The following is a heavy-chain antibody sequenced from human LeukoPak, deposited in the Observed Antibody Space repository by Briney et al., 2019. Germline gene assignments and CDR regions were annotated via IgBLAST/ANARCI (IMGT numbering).Heavy chain of an antibody. J-gene: IGHJ4*02. CDR1: GFTFSSYA. CDR3: ARDGSVGATGI. CDR2: IKQDGSEK. V-gene: IGHV3-7*01. D-gene: IGHD1-26*01. Sequence: GGSLRLSCAASGFTFSSYAMHWVRQAPGKGLEWVANIKQDGSEKYYVDSVKGRFTISRDNAKNSLYLQMNSLRAEDTAVYYCARDGSVGATGIWGQGTLVTVSS.